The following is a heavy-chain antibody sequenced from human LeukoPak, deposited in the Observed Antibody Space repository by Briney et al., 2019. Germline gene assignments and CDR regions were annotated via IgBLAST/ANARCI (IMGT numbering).Heavy chain of an antibody. CDR2: IYYSGST. V-gene: IGHV4-30-4*01. CDR3: AMVRGVMPQPFDY. CDR1: GGSISSGDYY. D-gene: IGHD3-10*01. J-gene: IGHJ4*02. Sequence: KPSETLSLTCTVSGGSISSGDYYWSWIRQPPGKGLEWFGYIYYSGSTYYNPSLKSRVTISVDTSKNQFSLKLSSVTAADTAVYYCAMVRGVMPQPFDYWGQGTLVTVSS.